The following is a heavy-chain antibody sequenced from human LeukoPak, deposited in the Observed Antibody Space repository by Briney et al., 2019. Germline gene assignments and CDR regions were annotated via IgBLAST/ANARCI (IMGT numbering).Heavy chain of an antibody. Sequence: SETLSLTCAVYGGSLSGYYWSWIRQPPGKGLEWIGEINHSGSTNYNPSLKSRVTISVDTSKNQFSLKLSSVTAADTAVYYCARGGGYVRPYGYWGQGTLVTVSS. D-gene: IGHD3-10*01. V-gene: IGHV4-34*01. CDR1: GGSLSGYY. J-gene: IGHJ4*02. CDR3: ARGGGYVRPYGY. CDR2: INHSGST.